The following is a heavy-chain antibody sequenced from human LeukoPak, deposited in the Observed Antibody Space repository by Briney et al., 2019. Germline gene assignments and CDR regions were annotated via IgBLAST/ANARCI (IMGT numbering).Heavy chain of an antibody. CDR1: GGSISSYY. D-gene: IGHD6-6*01. Sequence: SETLSLTCTVSGGSISSYYWSWIRQPPGKGLEWIGYIYYSGSTNYNPSLKSRVTISVDTSENQFSLKLSSVTAADTAVYYCARYSSSSGYFDYWGQGTLVTVSS. CDR3: ARYSSSSGYFDY. V-gene: IGHV4-59*01. CDR2: IYYSGST. J-gene: IGHJ4*02.